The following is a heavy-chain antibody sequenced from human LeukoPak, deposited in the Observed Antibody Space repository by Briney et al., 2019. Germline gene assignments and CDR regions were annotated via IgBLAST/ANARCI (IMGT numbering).Heavy chain of an antibody. CDR3: ARKGVEIAAAGNYYGMDV. D-gene: IGHD6-13*01. CDR1: GGTFSSYA. V-gene: IGHV1-69*13. J-gene: IGHJ6*02. Sequence: SVKVSFKASGGTFSSYAISWVRQAPGQGGEWMGGIIPICGTANYAQKFKGRVPIPADESTSTAYIELGSLRSEDPAVYYCARKGVEIAAAGNYYGMDVWGQGTTVTVSS. CDR2: IIPICGTA.